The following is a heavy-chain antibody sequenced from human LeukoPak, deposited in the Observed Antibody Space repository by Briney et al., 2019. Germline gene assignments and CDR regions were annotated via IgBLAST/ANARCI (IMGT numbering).Heavy chain of an antibody. CDR3: VKDDFYDATEA. Sequence: GGSLRLSCAASGFTFSTFGMRWVRQAPGKGLEWVAFIRYDGSNQYYEDSVKGRFTISRDNSKNKLYLEMSRLRPEDSALYYCVKDDFYDATEAWGRGTLVTVSS. CDR2: IRYDGSNQ. V-gene: IGHV3-30*02. D-gene: IGHD3-22*01. J-gene: IGHJ5*02. CDR1: GFTFSTFG.